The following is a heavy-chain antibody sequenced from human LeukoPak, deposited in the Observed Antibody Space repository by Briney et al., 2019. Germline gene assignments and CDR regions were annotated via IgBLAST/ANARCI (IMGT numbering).Heavy chain of an antibody. CDR3: ARTYCGGDCFLGNWYFDL. CDR1: GGSITNYY. CDR2: IHFSGST. V-gene: IGHV4-4*09. J-gene: IGHJ2*01. Sequence: SETLSLTCSVSGGSITNYYWSWIRQPPGKGLEWIAYIHFSGSTSINPSLKSRVSMSLDTSKHHFSLDLTSVTAADTAVYYCARTYCGGDCFLGNWYFDLWGRGTLIT. D-gene: IGHD2-21*02.